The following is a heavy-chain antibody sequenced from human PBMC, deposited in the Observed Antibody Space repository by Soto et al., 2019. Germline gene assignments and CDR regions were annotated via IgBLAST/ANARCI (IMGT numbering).Heavy chain of an antibody. J-gene: IGHJ6*02. V-gene: IGHV3-48*03. D-gene: IGHD6-13*01. CDR3: ARDQEAGSFFPYCYGMDV. CDR2: ISSSGSTI. Sequence: QPGGSLRLSCATSGFTFSSYEMNWVRQAPVKGLEWVSYISSSGSTIYYADSVKGRFTISRDNAKNSLYLQMDSLRAEDTAVYYCARDQEAGSFFPYCYGMDVWGQGTTVTVSS. CDR1: GFTFSSYE.